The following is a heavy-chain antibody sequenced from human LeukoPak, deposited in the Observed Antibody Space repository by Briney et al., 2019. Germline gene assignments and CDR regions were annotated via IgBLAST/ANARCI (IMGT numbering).Heavy chain of an antibody. CDR2: INQDGSEK. CDR1: GFPFSSYW. CDR3: ARDRGYSCGY. V-gene: IGHV3-7*01. Sequence: PGGSLRLSCAASGFPFSSYWMNWVRQAPGKGLEWVANINQDGSEKYYVDSVKGRFTISRDNAKNSLYVQMNSLRAEDTAVYYCARDRGYSCGYWGQGTLVTVSS. D-gene: IGHD5-18*01. J-gene: IGHJ4*02.